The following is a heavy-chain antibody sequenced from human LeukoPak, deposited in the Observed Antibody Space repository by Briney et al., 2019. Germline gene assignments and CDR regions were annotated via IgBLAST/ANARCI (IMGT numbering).Heavy chain of an antibody. CDR2: MNPVSGNA. CDR1: GYTFTNFD. CDR3: ARAPMGAAALY. D-gene: IGHD6-13*01. J-gene: IGHJ4*02. Sequence: ASVKVSCKASGYTFTNFDINWVRQAPGQGLEWMGWMNPVSGNAGSAQKFQGRVTLTRDTSISTAYMELSSLRSDDTAFYYCARAPMGAAALYWGQGTLVTVSS. V-gene: IGHV1-8*01.